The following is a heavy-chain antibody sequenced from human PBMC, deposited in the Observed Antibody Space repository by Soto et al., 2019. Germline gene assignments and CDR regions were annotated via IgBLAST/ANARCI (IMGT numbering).Heavy chain of an antibody. J-gene: IGHJ6*02. CDR1: GLTVSSNY. Sequence: GGSLRLSCAASGLTVSSNYMSWVRQAPGKGLEWVSVIYSNGNTYYADSVKGRFTISRDNSKNTVYLQMNSLRAEDTAVYYCAREQPPAIYFGMDVWGQGTTVTVSS. CDR3: AREQPPAIYFGMDV. CDR2: IYSNGNT. D-gene: IGHD2-2*01. V-gene: IGHV3-66*01.